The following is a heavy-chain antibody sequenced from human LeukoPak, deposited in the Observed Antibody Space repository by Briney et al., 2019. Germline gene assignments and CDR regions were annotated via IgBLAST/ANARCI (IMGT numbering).Heavy chain of an antibody. Sequence: PGRSLRLSCAASGFTFSSYAMHWVRQAPGKGLEWVAVISYDGSNKYYADSVKGRFTISRDNSKNTLYLQMNSLRAEDTAVYYCAKDARSGYYGPGLAYYMDIWGKGTTVTVSS. J-gene: IGHJ6*03. CDR2: ISYDGSNK. CDR1: GFTFSSYA. D-gene: IGHD3-10*01. CDR3: AKDARSGYYGPGLAYYMDI. V-gene: IGHV3-30-3*01.